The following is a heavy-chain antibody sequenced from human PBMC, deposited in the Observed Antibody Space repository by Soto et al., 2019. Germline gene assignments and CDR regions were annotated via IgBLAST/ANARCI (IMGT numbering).Heavy chain of an antibody. V-gene: IGHV1-3*01. CDR2: INAGNGNT. CDR3: ARVLGYWSGGSGSRYFDY. CDR1: GYTFTSYA. Sequence: QVQLVQSGAEVKKPGASVKVSCKASGYTFTSYAMHWVRQAPGQRLEWMGGINAGNGNTNYSQKVQGRVTITKDTSASTAFMELSSLRTEDTAVYYCARVLGYWSGGSGSRYFDYWGQGTLVTVSS. D-gene: IGHD2-15*01. J-gene: IGHJ4*02.